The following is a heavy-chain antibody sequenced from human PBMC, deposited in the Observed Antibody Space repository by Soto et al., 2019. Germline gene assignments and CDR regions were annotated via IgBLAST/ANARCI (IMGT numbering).Heavy chain of an antibody. D-gene: IGHD2-2*02. CDR1: GSRFSNYV. J-gene: IGHJ4*02. CDR2: IIPIFNST. CDR3: AREGRGKKAGYNGLVSLGY. Sequence: QVQLVQSGAEVKTPGSSLKVSCKVSGSRFSNYVISWVRQAPGHGLEWLGRIIPIFNSTKYAQSFQGRVTITAEKSPSTASLELSSLRSDDTAVYYCAREGRGKKAGYNGLVSLGYWGQGTLFTVSS. V-gene: IGHV1-69*06.